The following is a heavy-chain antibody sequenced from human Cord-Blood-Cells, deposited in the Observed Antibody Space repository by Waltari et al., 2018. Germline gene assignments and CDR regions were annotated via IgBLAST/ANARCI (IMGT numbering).Heavy chain of an antibody. CDR3: ARAGASLAHDAFDI. CDR1: GGPIRSCAYY. Sequence: QVQPQESGLGLVQPSQTLSLPCTLSGGPIRSCAYYWSWIRQSPGKGLEWFGYIYYSGSTYYNPSLKSRVTISVDTSKNQFSLKLSSVTAADTAVYYCARAGASLAHDAFDIWGQGTMVTVSS. J-gene: IGHJ3*02. V-gene: IGHV4-30-4*01. CDR2: IYYSGST. D-gene: IGHD1-1*01.